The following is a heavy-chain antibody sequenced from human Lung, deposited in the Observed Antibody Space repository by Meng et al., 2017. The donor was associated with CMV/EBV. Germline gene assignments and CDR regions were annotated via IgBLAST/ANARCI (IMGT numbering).Heavy chain of an antibody. CDR1: GFTFSSYA. CDR2: ISSSSSTI. V-gene: IGHV3-48*04. CDR3: ARDFPTDDFWSGYYPGYYGMDV. Sequence: SCAASGFTFSSYAMSWVRQAPGKALEWVSYISSSSSTIYYADSVKGRFTISRDNAKNSLYLQMNSLRAEDTAVYYCARDFPTDDFWSGYYPGYYGMDVXGQGXTVTVSS. D-gene: IGHD3-3*01. J-gene: IGHJ6*02.